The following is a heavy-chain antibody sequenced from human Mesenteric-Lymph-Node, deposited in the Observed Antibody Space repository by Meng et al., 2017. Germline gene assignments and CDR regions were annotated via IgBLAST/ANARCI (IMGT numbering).Heavy chain of an antibody. V-gene: IGHV4-4*02. D-gene: IGHD2-15*01. CDR1: GGSISWGTW. J-gene: IGHJ4*02. CDR2: FFHSGIT. CDR3: TKNGAYSLEY. Sequence: QVLRKESRPGLVKPSGTLSLTCAVSGGSISWGTWWSWVRQPPGKGLQWIGEFFHSGITNYNPSLKSRATISVDTSKNHFSLELSSVTAADTAVYYCTKNGAYSLEYWGQGALVTVSS.